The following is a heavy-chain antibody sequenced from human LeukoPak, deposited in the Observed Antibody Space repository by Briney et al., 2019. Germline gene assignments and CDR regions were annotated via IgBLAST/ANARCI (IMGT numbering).Heavy chain of an antibody. V-gene: IGHV3-7*01. CDR2: RHADGVEQ. Sequence: HPGGSLRLSCAASGFSLTGYWMTWVRQPQGKGLEWVARRHADGVEQNYVDSVTGRFTMSRDNAKNSLDLQMNSLRVQDTAVYYCAGGGYSFDYLGQGTLVAVSS. J-gene: IGHJ4*02. CDR1: GFSLTGYW. D-gene: IGHD5-18*01. CDR3: AGGGYSFDY.